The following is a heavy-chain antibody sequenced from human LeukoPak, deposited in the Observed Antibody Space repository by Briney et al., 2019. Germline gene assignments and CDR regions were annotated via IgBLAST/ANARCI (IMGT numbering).Heavy chain of an antibody. Sequence: VASVKVSCKASGGTFSSYAISWVRQAPGQGLEWMGGIIPIFGTANYAQKFQGRVTITADESTSTAYMELSSLRSEDTAVYYCALRRSPPYYYGMDVWGQGTTVTVSS. D-gene: IGHD4-17*01. CDR1: GGTFSSYA. J-gene: IGHJ6*02. CDR3: ALRRSPPYYYGMDV. CDR2: IIPIFGTA. V-gene: IGHV1-69*13.